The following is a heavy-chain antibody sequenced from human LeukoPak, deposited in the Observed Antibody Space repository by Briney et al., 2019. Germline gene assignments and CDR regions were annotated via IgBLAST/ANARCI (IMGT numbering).Heavy chain of an antibody. CDR2: INPNSGST. CDR1: GYTFTDYY. D-gene: IGHD2-2*01. CDR3: ARGSRTKSGSKVPSDY. Sequence: GDSVKVSCKASGYTFTDYYIHWVRQAPGEGLQWMGWINPNSGSTNYAQRFQDRVTMTRDTSITTVYMELSRLTSDDTAVYYCARGSRTKSGSKVPSDYWGQGTLVTVSS. V-gene: IGHV1-2*02. J-gene: IGHJ4*02.